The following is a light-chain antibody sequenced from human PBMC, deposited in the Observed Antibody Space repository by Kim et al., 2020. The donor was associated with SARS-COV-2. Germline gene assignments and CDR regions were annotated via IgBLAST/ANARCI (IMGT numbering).Light chain of an antibody. V-gene: IGLV3-25*03. CDR3: QSADSSGTYQV. J-gene: IGLJ3*02. CDR1: ALPKQY. Sequence: SYELTQPPSVSVSPGQTARITCSGDALPKQYAYWYQQKPGQAPVLVIYKDSERPSGIPERFSGSSSGTTVTLTISGVQAEDEVDYYCQSADSSGTYQVFG. CDR2: KDS.